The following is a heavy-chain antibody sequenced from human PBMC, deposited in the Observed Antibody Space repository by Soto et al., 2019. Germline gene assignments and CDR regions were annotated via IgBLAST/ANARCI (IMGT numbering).Heavy chain of an antibody. J-gene: IGHJ4*02. D-gene: IGHD4-17*01. CDR3: ARSDYGDSNSQFFDY. Sequence: QVQLEESGPGLVKPSGTLSLTCAVSGGSISTKNWWNWVRQSPEKGLEWIGQILHSGSTNYNPSLKTRVASSVDKSKNQFSLWLTSVTAADTALYFCARSDYGDSNSQFFDYWGQGALVTVSS. V-gene: IGHV4-4*02. CDR2: ILHSGST. CDR1: GGSISTKNW.